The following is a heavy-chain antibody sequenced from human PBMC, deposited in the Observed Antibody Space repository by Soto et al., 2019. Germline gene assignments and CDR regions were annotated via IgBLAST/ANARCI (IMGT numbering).Heavy chain of an antibody. V-gene: IGHV4-30-2*01. CDR3: ARVIGYDSTFDY. CDR1: GGSISSGGYS. CDR2: IYHSGST. D-gene: IGHD5-12*01. J-gene: IGHJ4*02. Sequence: HRQLQESGSGLVKPSQTLSLTCAVSGGSISSGGYSWSCIRQPPGKGLEWIGYIYHSGSTYYNPSLKSRVTIAVDRSKNQFSLKLSSVTAADTAVYYCARVIGYDSTFDYWGQGTLVTVSS.